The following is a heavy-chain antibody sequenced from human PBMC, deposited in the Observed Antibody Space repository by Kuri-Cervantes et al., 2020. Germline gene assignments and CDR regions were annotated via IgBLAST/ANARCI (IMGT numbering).Heavy chain of an antibody. CDR3: ARDVKYYYGSGSIQCWFDP. D-gene: IGHD3-10*01. CDR1: GGSISSSSYY. V-gene: IGHV4-39*07. Sequence: ESLKISCAVSGGSISSSSYYWGWIRQPPGKGLEWIGSIYYSGSTYYNPSLKSRVTISVDTPKNQFSLKLSSVTAADTAVYYCARDVKYYYGSGSIQCWFDPWGQGTLVTVSS. CDR2: IYYSGST. J-gene: IGHJ5*02.